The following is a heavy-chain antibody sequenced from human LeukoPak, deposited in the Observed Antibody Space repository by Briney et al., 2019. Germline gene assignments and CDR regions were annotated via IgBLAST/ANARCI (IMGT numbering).Heavy chain of an antibody. CDR2: INPSGGST. D-gene: IGHD2-15*01. Sequence: GASVKVSCKASGYTFTSYYMHWVRQAPGQGLEWMGIINPSGGSTSYAQKFQGRVTMTRDMSTSTVYMELSSLRSEDTAVYYCAKEALPVYCSGGSCYSAGDYWGQGTLVTVSS. V-gene: IGHV1-46*01. J-gene: IGHJ4*02. CDR1: GYTFTSYY. CDR3: AKEALPVYCSGGSCYSAGDY.